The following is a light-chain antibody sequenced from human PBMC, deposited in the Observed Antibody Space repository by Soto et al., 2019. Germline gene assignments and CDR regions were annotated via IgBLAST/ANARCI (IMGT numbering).Light chain of an antibody. CDR2: KAS. V-gene: IGKV1-5*03. CDR1: QSVSNW. Sequence: DIQMTQSPSSLSASVGDRVTFTCRASQSVSNWLAWYQQKPGKAPKLLIYKASTLESGVPSRFSGSGSGTDFTLTISRLEPEDFAVYYCQQYGTSRITFGQGTRLEIK. CDR3: QQYGTSRIT. J-gene: IGKJ5*01.